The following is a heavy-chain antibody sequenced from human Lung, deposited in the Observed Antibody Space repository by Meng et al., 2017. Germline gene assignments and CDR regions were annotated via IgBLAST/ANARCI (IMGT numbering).Heavy chain of an antibody. J-gene: IGHJ1*01. D-gene: IGHD1-1*01. CDR3: TNDRLNH. CDR2: INRDGTKP. Sequence: GKLVEAGGGLVPPGGSLRLSCAASGFTFTDHWMHWVRQGPGKGLVWVSRINRDGTKPTYADSVKGRFTISRDNAKNTLYLQMNNLRAEDTAFYYCTNDRLNHWGQGALVTVSS. V-gene: IGHV3-74*01. CDR1: GFTFTDHW.